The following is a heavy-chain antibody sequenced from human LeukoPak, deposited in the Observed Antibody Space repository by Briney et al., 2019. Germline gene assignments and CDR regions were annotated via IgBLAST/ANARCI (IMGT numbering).Heavy chain of an antibody. CDR1: GGSFSGYY. CDR3: ARHGAAHLLYYYDY. Sequence: SETLSLTCAVYGGSFSGYYWSWIRQPPGKGLEWIGYIYYSGSTNYNPSLKSRVTISVDTSKNQFSLNLSSVTAADTAVYYCARHGAAHLLYYYDYWGQGTLVTVSS. D-gene: IGHD2/OR15-2a*01. CDR2: IYYSGST. V-gene: IGHV4-59*08. J-gene: IGHJ4*02.